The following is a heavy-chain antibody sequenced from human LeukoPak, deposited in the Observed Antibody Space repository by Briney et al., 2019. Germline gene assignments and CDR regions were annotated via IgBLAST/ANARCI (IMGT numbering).Heavy chain of an antibody. D-gene: IGHD4-23*01. CDR2: ISGSGGGT. Sequence: GGSLRLSCAASGFTYSTYGMSWVHQAPGKALEWVSAISGSGGGTYFADSVKGRFTISRDNSKNTMYLQMNSLRYEDTAVYYCAKERKLLPFDCWGQGTLVTVSS. J-gene: IGHJ4*02. CDR3: AKERKLLPFDC. V-gene: IGHV3-23*01. CDR1: GFTYSTYG.